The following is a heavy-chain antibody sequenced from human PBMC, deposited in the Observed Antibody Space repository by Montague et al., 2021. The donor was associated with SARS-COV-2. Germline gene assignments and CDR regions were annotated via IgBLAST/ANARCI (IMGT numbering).Heavy chain of an antibody. J-gene: IGHJ5*02. CDR3: ARGKSYYDILTGYYRVSWFDP. D-gene: IGHD3-9*01. CDR2: MYHIGST. V-gene: IGHV4-30-2*01. CDR1: GGSISSGGYS. Sequence: TLSLTCAVSGGSISSGGYSWSWIRQPPGKGLEWIGYMYHIGSTYYKLSLKSRVTISVDRSKNQVSLKLTSVTAADTAVYYCARGKSYYDILTGYYRVSWFDPWGQGTLVTVSS.